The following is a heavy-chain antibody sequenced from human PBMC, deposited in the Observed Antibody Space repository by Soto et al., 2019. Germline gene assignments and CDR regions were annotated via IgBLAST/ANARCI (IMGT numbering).Heavy chain of an antibody. CDR2: IYWDDDK. V-gene: IGHV2-5*02. CDR1: GFSLSTSGVG. J-gene: IGHJ4*02. D-gene: IGHD5-18*01. CDR3: AYSGVGVWGHGYGCFDY. Sequence: SGPTLVNRTHTLTLTCTFSGFSLSTSGVGVGWIRQPPGKALEWLALIYWDDDKRYSPSLKSRLTITKDTSKNQVVLTVTNMDDVGTVTSYWAYSGVGVWGHGYGCFDYLGQGTLVTFSS.